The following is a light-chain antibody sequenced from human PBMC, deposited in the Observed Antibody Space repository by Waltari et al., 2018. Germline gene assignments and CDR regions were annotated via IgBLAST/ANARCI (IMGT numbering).Light chain of an antibody. V-gene: IGKV1-9*01. CDR3: QLLFSRYP. CDR2: AVS. Sequence: DIQLTQSPSSLSASVGDRVTITCRASQGISDYLAWYQQKPGKAPKLLIYAVSTLQSGVPSRFSGSGSGTDFPFTISSLQPEDFATYYWQLLFSRYPFGQGTKLEIK. J-gene: IGKJ2*01. CDR1: QGISDY.